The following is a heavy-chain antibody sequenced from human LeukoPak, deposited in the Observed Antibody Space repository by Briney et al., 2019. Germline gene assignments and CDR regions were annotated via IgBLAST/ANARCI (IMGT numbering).Heavy chain of an antibody. V-gene: IGHV3-48*03. CDR3: ARAYYDSSGYHYFDY. CDR2: ISSSGSTI. CDR1: GFTFSRYE. Sequence: GGSLRLSCAASGFTFSRYEMNWVRQAPGKGLEWVSYISSSGSTIYYADSVKGRFTISRDNAKNSLYLQMNSLRAEDTAVYYCARAYYDSSGYHYFDYWGQGTLVTVSS. J-gene: IGHJ4*02. D-gene: IGHD3-22*01.